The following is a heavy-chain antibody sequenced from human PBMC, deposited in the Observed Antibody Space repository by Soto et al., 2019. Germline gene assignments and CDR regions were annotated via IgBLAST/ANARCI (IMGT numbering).Heavy chain of an antibody. CDR1: GGSITSPTYY. CDR2: LHYTGST. J-gene: IGHJ5*02. D-gene: IGHD2-2*02. Sequence: PSETLSLTCTVSGGSITSPTYYWGWIRQPPGKGLDWIGCLHYTGSTYHNPSLKSRVSISMDTSKNQLSLEVRSVTAADTAIYYCARLSYCSSSSCYMDPWGQGTLVTVSS. V-gene: IGHV4-39*01. CDR3: ARLSYCSSSSCYMDP.